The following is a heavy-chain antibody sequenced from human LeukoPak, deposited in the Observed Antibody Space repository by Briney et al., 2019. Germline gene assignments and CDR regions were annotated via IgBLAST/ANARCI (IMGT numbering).Heavy chain of an antibody. Sequence: PSETLSLTCAVYGGSFSGYYWSWIRQPPGKGLEWIGEINHSGSTNYNPSLKSRVTISVDTSKNQFSLKLSSVTAAGTAVYYCASVTSSSSWSYGNYYYYMDVWGKGTTVTVSS. CDR3: ASVTSSSSWSYGNYYYYMDV. CDR1: GGSFSGYY. J-gene: IGHJ6*03. CDR2: INHSGST. V-gene: IGHV4-34*01. D-gene: IGHD6-13*01.